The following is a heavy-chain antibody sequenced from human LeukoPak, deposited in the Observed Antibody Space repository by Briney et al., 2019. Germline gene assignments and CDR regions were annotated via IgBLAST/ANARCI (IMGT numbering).Heavy chain of an antibody. CDR1: GFTFSSHA. J-gene: IGHJ3*02. CDR2: ISDSGDGT. D-gene: IGHD4-17*01. CDR3: ARGQSGDPAFDI. V-gene: IGHV3-23*01. Sequence: GGSLRLSCAASGFTFSSHAMNGVRQAPGKGLEWVSGISDSGDGTYYADSVKGRFTISRDNSKNTLYLQMNSLRAEDTAVYYCARGQSGDPAFDIWGQGTLVTVSS.